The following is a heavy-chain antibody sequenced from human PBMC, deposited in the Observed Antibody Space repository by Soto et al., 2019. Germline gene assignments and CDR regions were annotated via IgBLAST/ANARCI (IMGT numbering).Heavy chain of an antibody. CDR3: AIDLPTEGAGEFDY. V-gene: IGHV3-15*02. CDR2: VTTGGPT. J-gene: IGHJ4*02. Sequence: EVQLVESGGTLVEPGGSLRLSCVASGFTFKTAWMAWVRQAPGKGLEWVGHVTTGGPTHYAAPVKGKFTISRDDSKNTAYLQMNSLKAEDTAVYYCAIDLPTEGAGEFDYWGQGTPVTVSS. CDR1: GFTFKTAW. D-gene: IGHD1-26*01.